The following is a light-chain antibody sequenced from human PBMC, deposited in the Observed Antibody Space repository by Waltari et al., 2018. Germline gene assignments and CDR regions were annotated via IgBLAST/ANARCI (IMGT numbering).Light chain of an antibody. CDR2: EDS. Sequence: QSVLTQPPSVSAAPGQRVTISCSGGHSNIGNNYVSWYRQFPGTAPKLLIYEDSERPSGVPVRCSGSKSGTSATLDITGLQAGDEADYYCGTWDSSLSGAVFGGGTHLTVL. CDR3: GTWDSSLSGAV. J-gene: IGLJ7*01. CDR1: HSNIGNNY. V-gene: IGLV1-51*02.